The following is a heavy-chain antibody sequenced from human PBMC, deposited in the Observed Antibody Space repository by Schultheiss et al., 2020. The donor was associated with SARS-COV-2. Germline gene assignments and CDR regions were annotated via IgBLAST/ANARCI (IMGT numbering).Heavy chain of an antibody. CDR3: AREDGSGSYYGASLGWFDP. CDR2: IYHSGST. J-gene: IGHJ5*02. CDR1: GGFISSSNW. Sequence: SETLSLTCAVSGGFISSSNWWSWVRQPPGKGLEWIGEIYHSGSTNYNPSLKSRVTISVDKSKNQFSLKLSSVTAADTAVYYCAREDGSGSYYGASLGWFDPWGQGTLVTVSS. D-gene: IGHD3-10*01. V-gene: IGHV4-4*02.